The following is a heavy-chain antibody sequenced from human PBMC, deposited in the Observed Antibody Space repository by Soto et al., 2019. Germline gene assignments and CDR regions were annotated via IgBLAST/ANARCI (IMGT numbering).Heavy chain of an antibody. V-gene: IGHV4-34*01. CDR2: INHSGST. Sequence: ASETLSLTCAVYGGSFSGYYWSWIRQPPGKGMEWIGEINHSGSTNYNPSLKSRVTISVDTSKNQFSLKLSSVTAADTAVYYCASHNRIAAAGRSGCCFDPWGQRTLVTVSS. J-gene: IGHJ5*02. D-gene: IGHD6-13*01. CDR1: GGSFSGYY. CDR3: ASHNRIAAAGRSGCCFDP.